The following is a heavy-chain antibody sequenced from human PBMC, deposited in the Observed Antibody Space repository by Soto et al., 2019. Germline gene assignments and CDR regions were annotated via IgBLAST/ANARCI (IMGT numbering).Heavy chain of an antibody. J-gene: IGHJ4*02. V-gene: IGHV6-1*01. CDR2: TYYRSQWHY. CDR1: GDSVSSNSVV. D-gene: IGHD4-4*01. Sequence: QVQLQQSGPGLVKPSQTLSLTCAIYGDSVSSNSVVWNWIRQSPSRGLEWLGRTYYRSQWHYEYSFFVQSRIRIDPDTSKNQVSLQLDSVSPEDSAVYYCVRLVGNSWLDYWGQGTLVTVSS. CDR3: VRLVGNSWLDY.